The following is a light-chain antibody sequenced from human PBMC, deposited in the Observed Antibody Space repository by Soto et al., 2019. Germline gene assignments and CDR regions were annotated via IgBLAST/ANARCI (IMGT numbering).Light chain of an antibody. CDR1: RDIGGD. Sequence: ATQMTQSPSSLSASVGDRITITCRASRDIGGDLSWYQQKPGKAPTLLIYAASNLQSGVPSRFRGSRSGTEFTLTVSSLQPEDFATYYCLQDHDDSWTFGQGTKV. CDR2: AAS. CDR3: LQDHDDSWT. J-gene: IGKJ1*01. V-gene: IGKV1-6*01.